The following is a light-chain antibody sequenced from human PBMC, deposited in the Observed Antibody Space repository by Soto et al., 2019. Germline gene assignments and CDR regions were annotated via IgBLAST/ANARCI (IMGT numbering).Light chain of an antibody. J-gene: IGKJ5*01. Sequence: DIQLTQSPSFLSASVGDRVTITCRASQDINTSLAWYQQKPGKAPKLLIFAASTLQNGVPSRFSGSGSGTEFNVTITSLQPEDFATYYCQQRKSYPITFGQGTRLEIK. CDR3: QQRKSYPIT. CDR2: AAS. V-gene: IGKV1-9*01. CDR1: QDINTS.